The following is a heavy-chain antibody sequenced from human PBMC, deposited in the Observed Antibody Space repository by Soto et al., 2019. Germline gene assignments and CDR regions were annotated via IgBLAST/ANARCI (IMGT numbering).Heavy chain of an antibody. CDR1: GGSFSGNY. Sequence: QVQLQQWGAGLLKPSETLTLTCGVYGGSFSGNYWSWIRQPPGEGLEWIGEINPSGSTNYSPSLKSRVTISAATSKNQFSLTLSAVIAADTSVYYCARGREGGGASWGQGTLVTVS. CDR3: ARGREGGGAS. V-gene: IGHV4-34*01. J-gene: IGHJ5*02. D-gene: IGHD3-16*01. CDR2: INPSGST.